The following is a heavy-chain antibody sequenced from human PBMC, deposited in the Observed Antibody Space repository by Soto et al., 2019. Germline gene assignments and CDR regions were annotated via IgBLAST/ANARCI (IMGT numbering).Heavy chain of an antibody. Sequence: SVKVSCKASGYTVTGYYMHWVRQSPVQGLEWMGWINPNSGGTNYAQKFQGWVTMTRDTSISTAYMELSRLRSDDTAVYYCARGSSSSWFDPWGQGTLVTVSS. CDR3: ARGSSSSWFDP. CDR2: INPNSGGT. D-gene: IGHD6-6*01. CDR1: GYTVTGYY. J-gene: IGHJ5*02. V-gene: IGHV1-2*04.